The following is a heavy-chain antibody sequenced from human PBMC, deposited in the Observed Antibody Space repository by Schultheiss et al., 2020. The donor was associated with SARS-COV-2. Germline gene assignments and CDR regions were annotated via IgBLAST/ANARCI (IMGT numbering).Heavy chain of an antibody. CDR2: IYHSGST. Sequence: SETLSLTCVVSGASISSGYHWGWIRQPPGKGLEWIGTIYHSGSTYYNPSLKSRVTMSLDTSNNQFSLKLSSVTAADTAVYYCARGLGFSFDYWGQGTLVTVSS. J-gene: IGHJ4*02. D-gene: IGHD6-19*01. CDR3: ARGLGFSFDY. V-gene: IGHV4-38-2*01. CDR1: GASISSGYH.